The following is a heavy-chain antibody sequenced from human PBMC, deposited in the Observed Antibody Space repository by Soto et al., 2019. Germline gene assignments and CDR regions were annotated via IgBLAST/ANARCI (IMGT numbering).Heavy chain of an antibody. V-gene: IGHV4-31*03. CDR2: IYYSGAT. D-gene: IGHD1-1*01. CDR1: GDSMGTGGHY. CDR3: SKGNDLRPDLQAF. Sequence: SETLSLTYTGSGDSMGTGGHYYNWIRQVPGKGLEWIGYIYYSGATHYSPSLRARATISRDTSKNQFSLTLISVTAADTALYFFSKGNDLRPDLQAFRGQG. J-gene: IGHJ3*01.